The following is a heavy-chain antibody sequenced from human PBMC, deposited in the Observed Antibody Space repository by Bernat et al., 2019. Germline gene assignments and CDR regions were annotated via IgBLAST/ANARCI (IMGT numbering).Heavy chain of an antibody. J-gene: IGHJ4*02. D-gene: IGHD6-19*01. Sequence: QLQLQESGPGLVKPSETLSLTCTVSGGSISSSSYYWGWIRQPPGKGLEWIGSIYYSGSTYYNPSLKSRVTISVDTSKNQFSLKLSSVTAADTAVYYCARQAEGSSGPKYFDYWGQGTLVTVSS. CDR1: GGSISSSSYY. V-gene: IGHV4-39*01. CDR3: ARQAEGSSGPKYFDY. CDR2: IYYSGST.